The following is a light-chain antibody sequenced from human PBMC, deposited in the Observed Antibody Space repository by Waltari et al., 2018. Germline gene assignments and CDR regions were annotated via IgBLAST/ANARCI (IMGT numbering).Light chain of an antibody. CDR2: GAS. V-gene: IGKV3-15*01. J-gene: IGKJ1*01. CDR1: QSISSS. CDR3: QQYNNWPPGT. Sequence: EIVLTQSPATLSVSPGEIATLSCRASQSISSSLAWYQQKPGQAPSLLIYGASTRATGVPGRFSGSGSGTEFTLTITSLHSEDFAVYYCQQYNNWPPGTFGQGTKVEIK.